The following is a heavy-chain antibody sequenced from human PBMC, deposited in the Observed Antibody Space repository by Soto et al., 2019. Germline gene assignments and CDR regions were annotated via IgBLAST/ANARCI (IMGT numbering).Heavy chain of an antibody. Sequence: ETLSLTCAVYGGSFSGYYWTWIRQPPGTGLEWIGEINHSGSTNYNPSLKSRVTISVDTSKNQFSLKLTSVTAADTAVYYCARRYGGAFDYWGQGTLVTVSS. J-gene: IGHJ4*02. CDR3: ARRYGGAFDY. V-gene: IGHV4-34*01. CDR2: INHSGST. CDR1: GGSFSGYY. D-gene: IGHD4-17*01.